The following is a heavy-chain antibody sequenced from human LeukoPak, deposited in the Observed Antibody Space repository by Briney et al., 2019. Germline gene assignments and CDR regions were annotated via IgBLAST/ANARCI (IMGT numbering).Heavy chain of an antibody. V-gene: IGHV4-59*01. CDR1: GGSISSNY. J-gene: IGHJ4*02. D-gene: IGHD2-2*01. Sequence: SETLPLTCTVSGGSISSNYWSWIRQPPGKGLEWIGYMYYSGSTNYNPSLKSRVTISVDTSKNHFSLKLTSVTAADTAVYYCARVPRSTLPNYFDYWGQGTLVTVSS. CDR2: MYYSGST. CDR3: ARVPRSTLPNYFDY.